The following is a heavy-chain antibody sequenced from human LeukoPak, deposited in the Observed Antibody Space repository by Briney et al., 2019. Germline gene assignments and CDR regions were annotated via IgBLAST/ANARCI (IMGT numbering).Heavy chain of an antibody. D-gene: IGHD3-10*01. V-gene: IGHV4-34*09. CDR2: INHRGST. CDR1: GGSFSGYY. CDR3: ARAMYYYGSGSFRAFDI. J-gene: IGHJ3*02. Sequence: SETLSLTCTVYGGSFSGYYWSWIRQPPGKGLGWIGEINHRGSTYYSPSLKSRVTISIDTSKNQFSLRLSSVTAADTAVYYCARAMYYYGSGSFRAFDIWGQGTMVTVSS.